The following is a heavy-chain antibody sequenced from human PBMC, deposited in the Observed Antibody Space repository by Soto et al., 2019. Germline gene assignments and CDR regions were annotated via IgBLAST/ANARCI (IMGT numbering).Heavy chain of an antibody. J-gene: IGHJ5*02. CDR3: ARYYFDSSGYSNWFDP. D-gene: IGHD3-22*01. V-gene: IGHV4-31*02. CDR2: IHYSGRT. Sequence: WTWIRQHPVKGLEWIAYIHYSGRTYYNPSLKSRVTISVDTSNNQFSLKLSSVTAADTAVYYCARYYFDSSGYSNWFDPWGQGTLVTGSS.